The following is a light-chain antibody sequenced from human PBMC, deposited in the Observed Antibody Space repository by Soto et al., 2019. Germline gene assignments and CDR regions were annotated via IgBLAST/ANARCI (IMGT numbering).Light chain of an antibody. CDR2: KAS. V-gene: IGKV1-5*03. Sequence: DIQMTQSPSTLSASVGDSVTITCRASQSISNWLAWYQQKPGKAPKLLMYKASSLESGVPSRFSGSGSGTEFTLTISSLQPDDSATYYCQQYNGYSRTFGQGTQVEIK. CDR3: QQYNGYSRT. CDR1: QSISNW. J-gene: IGKJ1*01.